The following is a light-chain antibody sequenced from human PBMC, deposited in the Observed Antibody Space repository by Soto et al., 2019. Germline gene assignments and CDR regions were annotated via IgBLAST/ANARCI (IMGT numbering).Light chain of an antibody. CDR3: QQYGSSSIT. CDR2: GAS. Sequence: EIGMTQSPATLSVSPGERATLSCRASQSVSSNLAWYQQKPGQAPRLLIYGASSRATGIPDRFSGSGSGTDFTLTISRLEPEDFAVYYCQQYGSSSITFGQGTRLEI. V-gene: IGKV3-20*01. CDR1: QSVSSN. J-gene: IGKJ5*01.